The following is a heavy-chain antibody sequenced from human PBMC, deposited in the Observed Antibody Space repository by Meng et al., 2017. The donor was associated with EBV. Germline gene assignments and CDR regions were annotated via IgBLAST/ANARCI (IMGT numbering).Heavy chain of an antibody. J-gene: IGHJ5*02. CDR2: IYWDDDK. CDR1: GFSLSTSGVG. CDR3: AHRRDEYSSSWYGWFDP. D-gene: IGHD6-13*01. V-gene: IGHV2-5*02. Sequence: QITLQESGPTLVKPTQTLTLTCTFSGFSLSTSGVGVGWIRQPPGTALEWLALIYWDDDKRYSPSLKSRLTITKDTSKNQVVLTMTNMDPVDTATYYCAHRRDEYSSSWYGWFDPWGQGTLVTVSS.